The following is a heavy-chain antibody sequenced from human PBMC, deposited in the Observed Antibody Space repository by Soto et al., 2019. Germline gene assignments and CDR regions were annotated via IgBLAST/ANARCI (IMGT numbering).Heavy chain of an antibody. CDR1: GDSISSYY. J-gene: IGHJ6*02. CDR2: IYTSGST. Sequence: PSETLSLTCTVSGDSISSYYWTWIRQPAGKGLEWIGRIYTSGSTHYNPSLWSRVTMSVDTSKNQLSLKLRSVTAADTAVYFCAGDKGYYYGGMDVWGQGTTVTVSS. V-gene: IGHV4-4*07. CDR3: AGDKGYYYGGMDV.